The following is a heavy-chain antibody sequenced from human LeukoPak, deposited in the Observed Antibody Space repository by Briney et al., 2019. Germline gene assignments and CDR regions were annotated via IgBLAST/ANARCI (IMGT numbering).Heavy chain of an antibody. Sequence: PGGSLRLSCEASGFTFSTYAMTWVRQAPGKGLEWVANIKQDGSEKYYVDSVKGRFTISRDNAKNSLYLQMNSLRAEDTAVYYCARCGEGKSTSCYSDCGYYYYYMDVWGKGTTVTVSS. V-gene: IGHV3-7*01. CDR1: GFTFSTYA. CDR3: ARCGEGKSTSCYSDCGYYYYYMDV. CDR2: IKQDGSEK. J-gene: IGHJ6*03. D-gene: IGHD2-2*02.